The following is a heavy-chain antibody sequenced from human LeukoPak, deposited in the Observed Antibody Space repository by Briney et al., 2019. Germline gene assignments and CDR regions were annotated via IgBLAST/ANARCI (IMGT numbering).Heavy chain of an antibody. D-gene: IGHD4-23*01. J-gene: IGHJ4*02. CDR1: GLTFSNYG. CDR3: ARDLSPDYGGNSEAEWDY. Sequence: GRSLRLSCAVSGLTFSNYGMHWVRQAPGKGLEWVGVISFDGSDKYYGDSVKGRFTISRDNSKNTLYLQMNSLRAEDTAVYYCARDLSPDYGGNSEAEWDYWGQGTLVTVSS. CDR2: ISFDGSDK. V-gene: IGHV3-30*03.